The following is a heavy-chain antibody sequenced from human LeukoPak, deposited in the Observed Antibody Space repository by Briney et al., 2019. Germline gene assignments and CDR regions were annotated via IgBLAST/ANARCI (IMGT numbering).Heavy chain of an antibody. CDR2: IKTDGSIT. D-gene: IGHD3-22*01. CDR1: GFSFSVFW. J-gene: IGHJ4*02. Sequence: GGSLRLSCAASGFSFSVFWMHWVRQAPGKGPVWVSRIKTDGSITNYADSVKGRFTISRDNSRNTLYLQMDSLSAEDTAVYYCVKVDTWGQGTLVTVSS. V-gene: IGHV3-74*01. CDR3: VKVDT.